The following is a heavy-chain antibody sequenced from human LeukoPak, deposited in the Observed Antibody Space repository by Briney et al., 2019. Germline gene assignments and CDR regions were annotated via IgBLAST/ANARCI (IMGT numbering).Heavy chain of an antibody. Sequence: PGGTLRLSCAASGFTFSSYAMSWVRQAPGKGLEWVSAISGSGGSTYYADSVKGRFTISRDNSKNTLYLQMNSLRAEDTAVYYCAKQVYSSPYYYYYMDVWGKGTTVTVSS. D-gene: IGHD6-13*01. CDR3: AKQVYSSPYYYYYMDV. J-gene: IGHJ6*03. V-gene: IGHV3-23*01. CDR1: GFTFSSYA. CDR2: ISGSGGST.